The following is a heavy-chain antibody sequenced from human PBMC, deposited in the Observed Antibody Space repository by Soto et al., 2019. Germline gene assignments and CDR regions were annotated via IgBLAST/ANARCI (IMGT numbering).Heavy chain of an antibody. V-gene: IGHV1-69*13. CDR1: GGTFSSYA. J-gene: IGHJ6*02. Sequence: SVKVSCKASGGTFSSYAISWVRQAPGQGLEWMGGIIPIFGTADYAQKFQGRVTITADESTSTAYMELSSLRSEDTAVYYCARGPIAAAGPYYYYYYGMDVWGQGTTVTVSS. D-gene: IGHD6-13*01. CDR2: IIPIFGTA. CDR3: ARGPIAAAGPYYYYYYGMDV.